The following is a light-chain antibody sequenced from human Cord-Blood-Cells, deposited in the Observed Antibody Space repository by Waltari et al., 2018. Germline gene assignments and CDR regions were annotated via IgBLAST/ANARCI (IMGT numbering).Light chain of an antibody. J-gene: IGKJ4*01. CDR1: QSVSSSY. CDR3: QQYGSSPLT. CDR2: GAS. V-gene: IGKV3-20*01. Sequence: DIVLTQSPGTLSLSPGERATLPCRASQSVSSSYLAWYQQKPGQAPRLLIYGASSRATGIPDRFSGSGSETDFTLTISRVEPEDFAVYYCQQYGSSPLTFGGGTKVEIK.